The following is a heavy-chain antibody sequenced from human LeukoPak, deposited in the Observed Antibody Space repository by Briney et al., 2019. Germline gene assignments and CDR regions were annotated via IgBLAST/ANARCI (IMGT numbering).Heavy chain of an antibody. CDR3: AKGQDYDILTGYQY. D-gene: IGHD3-9*01. V-gene: IGHV3-9*03. CDR1: GFTFSSYG. J-gene: IGHJ4*02. Sequence: GGSLRLSCAASGFTFSSYGMHWVRQAPGKGLEWVSGISWNSGSIGYADSVKGRFTISRDNAKNSLYLQMNSQRAEDMALYYCAKGQDYDILTGYQYWGQGTLVTVSS. CDR2: ISWNSGSI.